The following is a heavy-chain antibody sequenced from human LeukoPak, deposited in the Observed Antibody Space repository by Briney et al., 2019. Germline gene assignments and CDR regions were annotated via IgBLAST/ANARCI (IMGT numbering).Heavy chain of an antibody. CDR3: ARGLGYGEYLVPFDI. J-gene: IGHJ3*02. V-gene: IGHV4-30-2*02. CDR2: IYHTGRT. D-gene: IGHD4-17*01. Sequence: SETLSLTCAVSGGSIIVAAYSWSWIRQPPGKGLEWVGYIYHTGRTYSNPSLKSRVTISVDTSKNQFSLKLSSVTAADTAVYYCARGLGYGEYLVPFDIWGQGTLVTVSS. CDR1: GGSIIVAAYS.